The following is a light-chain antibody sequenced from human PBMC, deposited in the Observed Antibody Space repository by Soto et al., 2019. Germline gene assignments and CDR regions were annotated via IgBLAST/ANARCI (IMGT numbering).Light chain of an antibody. CDR3: QQYSNSPTWT. Sequence: IGFTQSLRSLSLSPKERATLSCRAIQSVSSSYLAWHQQKPGQAPRLLIYGASSRATGIPDRFSGSGSGTDFTLTISRLEPEDFAVYYCQQYSNSPTWTFGQGTKVDI. CDR1: QSVSSSY. V-gene: IGKV3-20*01. CDR2: GAS. J-gene: IGKJ1*01.